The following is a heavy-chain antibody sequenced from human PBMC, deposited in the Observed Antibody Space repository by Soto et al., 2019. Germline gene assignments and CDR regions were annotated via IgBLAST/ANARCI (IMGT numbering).Heavy chain of an antibody. V-gene: IGHV4-39*01. D-gene: IGHD6-13*01. J-gene: IGHJ5*02. CDR3: ARQAAAPGIDLWFDP. CDR2: IFYAGNT. Sequence: QLQLQESGPELVKPSETLSLTCNVSGGSISSSRSYWAWFRQPPGKELEWIANIFYAGNTYYNPSLKSRVTVSVDTSKNQFSLKLDSVTAADTAVYYCARQAAAPGIDLWFDPWGQGTLVTVSS. CDR1: GGSISSSRSY.